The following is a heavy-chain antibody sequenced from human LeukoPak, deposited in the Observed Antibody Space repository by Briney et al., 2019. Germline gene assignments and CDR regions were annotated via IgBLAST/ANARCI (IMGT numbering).Heavy chain of an antibody. D-gene: IGHD6-13*01. Sequence: ASVTVSFTSSVYTFTIYDISWVRHGTGQGLGWMGGMNANSGNTDYTEKFYGRATMNRNTSISAAYMELRSLRSENTAAYYCARGEDSWCHGGSGTSAYWDQGTLVTVSS. CDR2: MNANSGNT. J-gene: IGHJ4*02. CDR3: ARGEDSWCHGGSGTSAY. V-gene: IGHV1-8*01. CDR1: VYTFTIYD.